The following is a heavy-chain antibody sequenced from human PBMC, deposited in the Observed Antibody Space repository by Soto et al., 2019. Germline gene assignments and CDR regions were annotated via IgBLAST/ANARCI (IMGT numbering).Heavy chain of an antibody. CDR2: FDPEDGET. CDR3: ATRATVGIYYSYGLDV. J-gene: IGHJ6*02. CDR1: GYTLTELS. Sequence: ASVKVSCKVSGYTLTELSIHWVRQAPGKGLEWMGGFDPEDGETIYPQNFQGRVTMTEDTSTDTAYMELSSLRSEDTAVYYCATRATVGIYYSYGLDVWGQGTTVTVSS. V-gene: IGHV1-24*01. D-gene: IGHD4-17*01.